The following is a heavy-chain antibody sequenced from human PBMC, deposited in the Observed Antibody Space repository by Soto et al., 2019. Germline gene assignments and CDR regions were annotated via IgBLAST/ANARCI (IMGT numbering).Heavy chain of an antibody. CDR2: IYYSGST. J-gene: IGHJ6*02. CDR1: GGSISSGDYY. CDR3: ARAAVDGDYDKYYYYGMDV. Sequence: QVQLQESGPGLVKPSQTLSLTCTVSGGSISSGDYYWSWIRQPPGKGLEWIGYIYYSGSTYYNPSLKSRVTRSLDTSKTQFSPKLSSMTAADTAVYYCARAAVDGDYDKYYYYGMDVWGQVTTVTVSS. D-gene: IGHD4-17*01. V-gene: IGHV4-30-4*01.